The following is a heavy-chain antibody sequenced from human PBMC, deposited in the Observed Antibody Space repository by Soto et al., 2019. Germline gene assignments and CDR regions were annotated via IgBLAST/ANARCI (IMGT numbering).Heavy chain of an antibody. D-gene: IGHD4-17*01. CDR3: ARRYGSAFDI. CDR1: GGSISSYY. V-gene: IGHV4-59*01. J-gene: IGHJ3*02. Sequence: PSETLSVTCTVSGGSISSYYWSWIRQPPGKGLEWIGYIYYSGSTNYNPSLKSRVTISVDTSKNQFSLKLSSVTAADTAVYYCARRYGSAFDIWGQGTMVTVS. CDR2: IYYSGST.